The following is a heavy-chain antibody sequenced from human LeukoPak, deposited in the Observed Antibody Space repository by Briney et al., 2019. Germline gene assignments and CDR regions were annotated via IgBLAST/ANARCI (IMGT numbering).Heavy chain of an antibody. CDR3: ARVASNYDFDY. CDR1: GFTFDDYG. J-gene: IGHJ4*02. V-gene: IGHV3-20*04. D-gene: IGHD4-11*01. CDR2: INWNGGNT. Sequence: SGGSLRLSCAASGFTFDDYGMSWVRQAPGKGLEWVSGINWNGGNTGYAGSVKGRFTIFRDNAKNSLYLQMNSLRAEDTALYYCARVASNYDFDYWGQGTLVTVSS.